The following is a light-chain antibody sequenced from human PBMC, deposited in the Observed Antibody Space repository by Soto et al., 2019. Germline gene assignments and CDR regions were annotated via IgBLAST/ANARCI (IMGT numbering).Light chain of an antibody. Sequence: EIVMTQSPATLSVSPGERATLSCRASQNVSSKLSWYQQKPDQPPMLLIDGASIRATGIPAMFSGRGSRTEFILTISMQQSEYFAVYYCQHYDDWRETFGQGTKVDIK. CDR3: QHYDDWRET. CDR2: GAS. V-gene: IGKV3D-15*03. CDR1: QNVSSK. J-gene: IGKJ1*01.